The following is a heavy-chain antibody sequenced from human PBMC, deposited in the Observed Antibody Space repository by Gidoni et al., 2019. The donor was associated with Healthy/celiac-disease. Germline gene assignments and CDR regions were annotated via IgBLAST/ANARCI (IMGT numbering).Heavy chain of an antibody. CDR2: IIPIFGTP. J-gene: IGHJ4*02. CDR1: GGTFSSYA. CDR3: ARDLGYCTSSSCYGSLY. D-gene: IGHD2-2*01. V-gene: IGHV1-69*01. Sequence: QVQLVQSGAEVKKPGSSVKVPCKASGGTFSSYAISWVRQAPGQGLEWMGGIIPIFGTPNYAQKFQGRVTITADESTSTTYMELNRLTSDDTAVYYCARDLGYCTSSSCYGSLYWGQGTLVTVSS.